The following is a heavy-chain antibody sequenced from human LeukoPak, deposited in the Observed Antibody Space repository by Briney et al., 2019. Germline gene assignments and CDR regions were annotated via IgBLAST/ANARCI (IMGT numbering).Heavy chain of an antibody. CDR2: IWFEGCDR. CDR1: GFIFSSYG. D-gene: IGHD3-10*01. J-gene: IGHJ4*02. V-gene: IGHV3-33*01. CDR3: ERVGGRSSIGGDC. Sequence: GGPLRLSCGACGFIFSSYGMQGVPQAPGRGVEGGAVIWFEGCDRYCADSEKGLFTITSNNSKSPLYLQMNSLRADDTAVYHCERVGGRSSIGGDCWGQGTLVTVSS.